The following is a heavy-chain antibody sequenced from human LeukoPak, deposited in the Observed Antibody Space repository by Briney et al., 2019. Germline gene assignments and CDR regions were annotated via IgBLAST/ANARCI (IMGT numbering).Heavy chain of an antibody. Sequence: GGSLRLSCAASGFTFSSYAMHWVRQAPGKGLEWVAVISYDGSNKYYADSVKGRFTISRDNSKNTLYLQMNSLRAEDTAVYYCARDYGSGSYRRLYFDYWGQGTLVTVSS. J-gene: IGHJ4*02. CDR1: GFTFSSYA. D-gene: IGHD3-10*01. V-gene: IGHV3-30-3*01. CDR3: ARDYGSGSYRRLYFDY. CDR2: ISYDGSNK.